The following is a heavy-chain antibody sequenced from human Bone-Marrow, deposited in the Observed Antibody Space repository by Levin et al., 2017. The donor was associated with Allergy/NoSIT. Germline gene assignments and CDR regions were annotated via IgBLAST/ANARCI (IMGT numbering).Heavy chain of an antibody. J-gene: IGHJ4*02. CDR2: FNPDGGST. Sequence: VASVKVSCKASGYNVINYYIHWVRQAPGLGPEWMGLFNPDGGSTRHAHRFQDRLTMSGDTSTSTFYMDLNSLTSEDTAVYYCARDQEGTGYSPLDSWGQGSLVTVSS. CDR1: GYNVINYY. D-gene: IGHD5-18*01. V-gene: IGHV1-46*01. CDR3: ARDQEGTGYSPLDS.